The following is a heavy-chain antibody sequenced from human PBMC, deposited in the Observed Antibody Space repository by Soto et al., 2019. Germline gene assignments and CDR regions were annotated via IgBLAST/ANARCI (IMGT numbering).Heavy chain of an antibody. CDR3: AREHCSTTSCYSYWFDP. CDR2: ISYDGSNK. Sequence: GGSLRVSCAASGFTFSSYAMHWVRQAPGKGLEWVAVISYDGSNKYYADSVKGRITISRDNSKNTLYLQMNSLRAEDTSVYYCAREHCSTTSCYSYWFDPWGQGALVTVSS. J-gene: IGHJ5*02. CDR1: GFTFSSYA. V-gene: IGHV3-30-3*01. D-gene: IGHD2-2*01.